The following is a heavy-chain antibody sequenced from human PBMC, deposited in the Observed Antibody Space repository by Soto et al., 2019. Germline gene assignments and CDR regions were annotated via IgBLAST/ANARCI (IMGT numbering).Heavy chain of an antibody. Sequence: GGSLRLSCAATGFMFGTYWMSWVRQAPGKGLEWVANIKHDGNEKYYADSVKGRFTVSRDNVKNFLHLQMSSLRGDDTGVYFCVRATLSWGHYYFRGLDVWGQGATVTVSS. D-gene: IGHD3-22*01. J-gene: IGHJ6*02. CDR1: GFMFGTYW. CDR3: VRATLSWGHYYFRGLDV. CDR2: IKHDGNEK. V-gene: IGHV3-7*01.